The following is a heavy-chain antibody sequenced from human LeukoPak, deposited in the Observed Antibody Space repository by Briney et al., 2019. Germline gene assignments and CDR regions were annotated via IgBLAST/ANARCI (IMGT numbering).Heavy chain of an antibody. V-gene: IGHV4-4*02. CDR1: GGSISSSNW. J-gene: IGHJ4*02. D-gene: IGHD6-13*01. CDR2: IYHSGST. CDR3: ARGGIAAAGPGTLY. Sequence: SGTLSLTCAVSGGSISSSNWWSWVRQPPGKGLEWIGEIYHSGSTNYNPSLKSRVTISVDTSKNQFSLKLSSVTAADTAVYYCARGGIAAAGPGTLYWGQGTLVTVSS.